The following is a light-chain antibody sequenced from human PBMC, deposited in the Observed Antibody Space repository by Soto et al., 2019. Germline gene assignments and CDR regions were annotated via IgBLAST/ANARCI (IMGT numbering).Light chain of an antibody. CDR3: SSYTSSSTVV. V-gene: IGLV2-14*01. CDR1: SSDVGGYNY. CDR2: EVS. J-gene: IGLJ2*01. Sequence: QSALTQPAAVSWSPGHSITISCTGTSSDVGGYNYVSWYQQHPGKAPKPMIYEVSNRPSGVSNRFSGSKSGNTASLTISGLQAEDEADYYCSSYTSSSTVVFGGGTKLTVL.